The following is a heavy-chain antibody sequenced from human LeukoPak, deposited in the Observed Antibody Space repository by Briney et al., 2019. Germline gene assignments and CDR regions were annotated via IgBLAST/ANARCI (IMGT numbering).Heavy chain of an antibody. Sequence: GGSLRLSCAASGFTFNRYSMNWVRQAPGKGLEWVSSISSSSSYIYYADSVKGRFTISRDNSKNTLYLQMNSLRAEDTAVYYCAKSHDILTGYYNFDYWGQGTLVTVSS. CDR1: GFTFNRYS. CDR2: ISSSSSYI. D-gene: IGHD3-9*01. CDR3: AKSHDILTGYYNFDY. J-gene: IGHJ4*02. V-gene: IGHV3-21*04.